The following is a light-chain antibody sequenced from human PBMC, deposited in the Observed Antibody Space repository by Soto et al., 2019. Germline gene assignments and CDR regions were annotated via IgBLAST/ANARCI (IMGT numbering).Light chain of an antibody. CDR3: CSYAGSSTFVV. CDR2: EGT. V-gene: IGLV2-23*01. CDR1: SSDVGSHNL. J-gene: IGLJ2*01. Sequence: QSALTQPASVSGSPGQSITISCTGSSSDVGSHNLVSWYQQHPGKAPKLMIHEGTKRPSGVSNRFSGPKSGDTASLTISGLQAEDEADYYCCSYAGSSTFVVFGGGTKLTVL.